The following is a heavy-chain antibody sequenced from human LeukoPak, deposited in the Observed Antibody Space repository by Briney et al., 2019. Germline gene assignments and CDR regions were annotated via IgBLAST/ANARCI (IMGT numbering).Heavy chain of an antibody. V-gene: IGHV4-39*02. J-gene: IGHJ4*02. CDR1: GGSISSSSYY. Sequence: SETLSLTCTVSGGSISSSSYYWGWIRQPPGKGLEWIGSIYYSGSTYYNPSLKSRVTISVDTSKNQFSLKLSSVTAADTAVYYCAREGGPYRPLDYSGQGTLVTVAS. CDR2: IYYSGST. CDR3: AREGGPYRPLDY.